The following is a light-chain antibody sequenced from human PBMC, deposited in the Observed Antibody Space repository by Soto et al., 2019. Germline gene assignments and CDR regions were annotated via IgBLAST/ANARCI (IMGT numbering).Light chain of an antibody. V-gene: IGKV1-5*01. CDR3: QQRGNRPPWT. CDR1: QTITTW. J-gene: IGKJ1*01. CDR2: DAS. Sequence: GDRVTITCRASQTITTWMAWYQQKPGKAPKLLVYDASTLQSGVATRFSGSGSGTEFTLIISGLQPEDSAVYYCQQRGNRPPWTFGQGT.